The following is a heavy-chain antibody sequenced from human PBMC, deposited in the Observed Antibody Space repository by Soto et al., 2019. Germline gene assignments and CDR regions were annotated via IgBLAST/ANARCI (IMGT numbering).Heavy chain of an antibody. V-gene: IGHV3-33*01. CDR3: ARDRRWLRFIDY. J-gene: IGHJ4*02. Sequence: GGSLRLSCAASGFTFSSYCMHWVRQAPGKGLERVTVIWYDGSNKYYADSVKGRFTISRDNSKNTLYLQMNSLRAEDTAVYYCARDRRWLRFIDYWGQGTLVTVSS. CDR1: GFTFSSYC. CDR2: IWYDGSNK. D-gene: IGHD5-12*01.